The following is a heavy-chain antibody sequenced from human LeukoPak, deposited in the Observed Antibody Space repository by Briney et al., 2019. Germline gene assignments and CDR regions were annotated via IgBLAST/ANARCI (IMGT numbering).Heavy chain of an antibody. CDR1: GYTFTSYG. J-gene: IGHJ3*02. CDR3: ARETLRTDYGDHVVAFDI. V-gene: IGHV1-18*01. D-gene: IGHD4-17*01. CDR2: ISAYNGNT. Sequence: GASVKVSCKASGYTFTSYGISWVRQAPGQGLEWMGWISAYNGNTNYAQKLQGRVTMTTDTSTSTAYMELRSLRSDDTAVYYCARETLRTDYGDHVVAFDIWGQGTMVTVSS.